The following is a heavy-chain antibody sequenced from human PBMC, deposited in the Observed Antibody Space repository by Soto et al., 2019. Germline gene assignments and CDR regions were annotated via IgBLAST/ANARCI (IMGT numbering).Heavy chain of an antibody. J-gene: IGHJ6*02. D-gene: IGHD1-7*01. CDR1: GFTFSSYA. V-gene: IGHV3-30-3*01. CDR3: ARGIGGSELELRGYYYGMDV. CDR2: ISYDGSNK. Sequence: PGGSLRLSCAASGFTFSSYAMHWVRQAPGKGLEWVAVISYDGSNKYYADSVKGRFTISRDNSKNTLYLQMNSLRAEDTAVYYCARGIGGSELELRGYYYGMDVWGQGTTVTVSS.